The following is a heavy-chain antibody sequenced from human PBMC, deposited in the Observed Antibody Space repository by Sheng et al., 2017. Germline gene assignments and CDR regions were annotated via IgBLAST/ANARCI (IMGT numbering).Heavy chain of an antibody. V-gene: IGHV1-69*10. J-gene: IGHJ6*03. D-gene: IGHD1-20*01. CDR1: GGSFSTYA. CDR2: IIPITGVA. CDR3: ARSRITGFYYYMDV. Sequence: QVHLVQSGAQVKKPGSSVKVSCKASGGSFSTYAISWLRQAPGQGLEWMGGIIPITGVATYAEKFQGRGTITADRSTTTAYLELSSLRSEDTAVYYCARSRITGFYYYMDVWGQGTTVTVSS.